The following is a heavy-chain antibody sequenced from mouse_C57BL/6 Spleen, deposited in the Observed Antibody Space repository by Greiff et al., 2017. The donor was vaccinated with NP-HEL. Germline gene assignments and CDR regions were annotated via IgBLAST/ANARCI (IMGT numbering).Heavy chain of an antibody. CDR1: GYTFTSYW. CDR2: IDPSDSET. V-gene: IGHV1-52*01. D-gene: IGHD4-1*01. J-gene: IGHJ2*01. Sequence: QVQLQQPGAELVRPGSSVKLSCKASGYTFTSYWMHWVKQRPIQGLEWIGNIDPSDSETHYNQKFKDKATLTVDKSSSTAYMQLSSLTSEDSAVYYCARGGDTWEGYYFDYWGQGTTLTVSS. CDR3: ARGGDTWEGYYFDY.